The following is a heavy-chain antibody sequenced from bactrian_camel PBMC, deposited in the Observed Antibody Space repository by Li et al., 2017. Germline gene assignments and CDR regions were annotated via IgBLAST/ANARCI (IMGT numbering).Heavy chain of an antibody. CDR2: INSGGTT. D-gene: IGHD3*01. CDR3: AKEGQSTELSPHPSYSNDYGGEFGN. V-gene: IGHV3S40*01. CDR1: GVTISSYN. Sequence: DVQLVESGGGFVQPGGSLILSCTASGVTISSYNIIWVRQAPGKGLEWVSAINSGGTTYYAGSVKGRFTISRDNAKNTVYLQLNSLKTEDMAMYYCAKEGQSTELSPHPSYSNDYGGEFGNWGQGTQVTVS. J-gene: IGHJ6*01.